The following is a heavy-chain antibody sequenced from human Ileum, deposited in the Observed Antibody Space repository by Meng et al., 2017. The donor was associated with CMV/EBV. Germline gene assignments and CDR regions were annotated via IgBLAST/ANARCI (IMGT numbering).Heavy chain of an antibody. CDR3: AREAVGVENGDYADY. Sequence: LQQSGLRLLTPSQTPSLTCTVACGSISSGRFYWSWIRQHPGKGLEWIGYIYYSGSTYYNPSLRSRVAISIDTSKNQFSLKLTSVTAADTAVYFCAREAVGVENGDYADYWGQGILVTVSS. V-gene: IGHV4-31*03. D-gene: IGHD4-17*01. CDR2: IYYSGST. CDR1: CGSISSGRFY. J-gene: IGHJ4*02.